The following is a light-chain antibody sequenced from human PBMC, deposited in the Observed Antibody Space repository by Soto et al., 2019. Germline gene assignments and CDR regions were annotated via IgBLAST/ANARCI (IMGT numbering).Light chain of an antibody. J-gene: IGKJ3*01. CDR2: AAS. CDR3: QVHSSALCT. V-gene: IGKV1-27*01. Sequence: DIQMTQSPSSLSASVGDRVTITCRASQGISNFLDWYQQKPGKVPKLLIYAASTLQSGVPSQFSGSGSETDFTLTSSSLQPEDVATYYCQVHSSALCTFGPGTKVDIK. CDR1: QGISNF.